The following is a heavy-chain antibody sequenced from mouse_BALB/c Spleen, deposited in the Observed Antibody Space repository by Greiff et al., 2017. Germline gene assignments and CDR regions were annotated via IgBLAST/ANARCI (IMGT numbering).Heavy chain of an antibody. Sequence: VQLQQSGPGLVQPSQSLSITCTVSGFSLTSYGVHWVRQPPGKGLEWLGMIWGDGSTDYNSALKSRLSISKDNSKSQVFLKMNSLQTDDTARYYCARDYGSSYYYAMDYWGQGTSVTVSS. J-gene: IGHJ4*01. CDR2: IWGDGST. CDR1: GFSLTSYG. D-gene: IGHD1-1*01. CDR3: ARDYGSSYYYAMDY. V-gene: IGHV2-6-7*01.